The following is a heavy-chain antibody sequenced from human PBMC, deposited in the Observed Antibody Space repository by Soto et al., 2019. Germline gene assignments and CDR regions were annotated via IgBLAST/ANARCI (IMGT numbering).Heavy chain of an antibody. D-gene: IGHD6-13*01. J-gene: IGHJ4*02. V-gene: IGHV3-23*01. CDR3: AKLITAAGTGY. CDR1: GFTFSSYA. Sequence: EVQLLESGGGLVQPGGYLRLSCAASGFTFSSYAMSWVRQAPGKGLEWVSAISGSGINTYYADSVKGRFTISRDNSKNTLYLQMNSLRAEDTAIYYCAKLITAAGTGYWGQGTLVIVSS. CDR2: ISGSGINT.